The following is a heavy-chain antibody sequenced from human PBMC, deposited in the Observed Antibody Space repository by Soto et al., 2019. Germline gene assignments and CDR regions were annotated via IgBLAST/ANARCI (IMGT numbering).Heavy chain of an antibody. CDR1: GGSFSGYY. Sequence: PSETLSLTCAVYGGSFSGYYWSWIRQPPGKGLEWIGEINHSGSTNYNPSLKSRVTISVDTSKNQFSLKLSSVTAADTAVYYCAREPGLWVEWSLSYYMDVWGKGTTVTVSS. V-gene: IGHV4-34*01. D-gene: IGHD3-3*01. CDR2: INHSGST. J-gene: IGHJ6*03. CDR3: AREPGLWVEWSLSYYMDV.